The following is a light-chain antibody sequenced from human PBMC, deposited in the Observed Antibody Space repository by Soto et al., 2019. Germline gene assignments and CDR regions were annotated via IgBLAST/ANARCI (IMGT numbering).Light chain of an antibody. CDR1: SGDVGSYSH. J-gene: IGLJ1*01. Sequence: QSALTQPASVSGSPGQSITIACTGTSGDVGSYSHVSWYQQHPGKAPRLIIYEGSKRPSGVSHRFSASRSDKTASLTISGLEAEDEAAYYCCSYARSSSYVFGTGTKLTVL. CDR3: CSYARSSSYV. CDR2: EGS. V-gene: IGLV2-23*01.